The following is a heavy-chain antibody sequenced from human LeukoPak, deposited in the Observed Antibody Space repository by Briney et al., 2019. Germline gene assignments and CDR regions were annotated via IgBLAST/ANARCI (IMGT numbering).Heavy chain of an antibody. CDR2: ITPIFGEA. J-gene: IGHJ4*02. V-gene: IGHV1-69*01. CDR1: GGTFSSYP. D-gene: IGHD5-12*01. CDR3: ARNSRVASTSGLNY. Sequence: SVKVSCKVSGGTFSSYPISWVRQAPGQGLEWMGEITPIFGEAQNAKKFQGRVTITADEPTSTVYMELTSLRLDDTAMYYCARNSRVASTSGLNYWGQGTLVTVSS.